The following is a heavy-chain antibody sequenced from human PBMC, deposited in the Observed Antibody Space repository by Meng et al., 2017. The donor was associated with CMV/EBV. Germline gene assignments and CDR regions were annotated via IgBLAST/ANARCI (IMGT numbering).Heavy chain of an antibody. V-gene: IGHV3-30*04. CDR1: GFTFSSYA. J-gene: IGHJ6*02. Sequence: GESLKISCAASGFTFSSYAMHWVRQAPGKGLEWVAVISYDGSNKYYADSVKGRFTISRDNSKNTLYLQMNSLRAEDTAVYYCAKELPHIFPNYYYGMDVWGQGTTVTVSS. CDR2: ISYDGSNK. CDR3: AKELPHIFPNYYYGMDV.